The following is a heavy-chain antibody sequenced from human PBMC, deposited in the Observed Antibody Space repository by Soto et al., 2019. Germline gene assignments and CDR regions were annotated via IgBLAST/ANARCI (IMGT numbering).Heavy chain of an antibody. V-gene: IGHV4-39*01. J-gene: IGHJ4*02. CDR2: IYYSGST. CDR3: ARRMAAMFPFFDY. Sequence: QLQLQESGPGLVKPSETLSLTCTVSGGSISSSSYYWGWIRQPPGKGLEWIGSIYYSGSTYYNPSLKSRVTISVDTSKNQFSLKLSSVTAADTAVYYCARRMAAMFPFFDYWGQGTLVTVSS. CDR1: GGSISSSSYY. D-gene: IGHD5-18*01.